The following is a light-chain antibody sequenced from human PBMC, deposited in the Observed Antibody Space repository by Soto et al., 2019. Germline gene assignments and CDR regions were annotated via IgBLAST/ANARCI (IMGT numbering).Light chain of an antibody. CDR1: HDISTA. J-gene: IGKJ5*01. Sequence: QVRNFPDVLSASVGDRVTITCRASHDISTALAWYQQKPGEAPKVLIHAASTLQSGVPSRFSGSGSGTEYTLTSYSLQPEDVAPYYCQQSTRYPITFGQRTRPAIK. V-gene: IGKV1-9*01. CDR3: QQSTRYPIT. CDR2: AAS.